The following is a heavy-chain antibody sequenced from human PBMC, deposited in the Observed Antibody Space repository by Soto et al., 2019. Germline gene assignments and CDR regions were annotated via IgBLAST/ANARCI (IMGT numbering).Heavy chain of an antibody. V-gene: IGHV3-48*04. CDR3: ARAHDFWSGYPHYYGMDV. J-gene: IGHJ6*02. Sequence: GGSLRLSCAASGFTFSSYSMNWVRQAPGKGLEWVSYISSSSSTIYYADSVKGRFTISRDNAKNSLYLQMNSLRAEDTAVYYCARAHDFWSGYPHYYGMDVWGQGTTVTVSS. D-gene: IGHD3-3*01. CDR1: GFTFSSYS. CDR2: ISSSSSTI.